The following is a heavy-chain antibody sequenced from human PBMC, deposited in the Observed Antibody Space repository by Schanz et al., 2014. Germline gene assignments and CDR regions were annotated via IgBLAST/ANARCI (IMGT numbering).Heavy chain of an antibody. CDR2: TRNRANNYFT. J-gene: IGHJ6*02. Sequence: EMQLLESGGGLVQPGGSLSLSCAASGFTFSAYSMDWVRQAPGKGLEWVGRTRNRANNYFTEYAASVKGRFTISRDDSKNSLYLQMSSLKSEDTALYYCTRVTIAPGGHVLDVWGHGTTVTVSS. CDR1: GFTFSAYS. CDR3: TRVTIAPGGHVLDV. V-gene: IGHV3-72*01. D-gene: IGHD3-16*01.